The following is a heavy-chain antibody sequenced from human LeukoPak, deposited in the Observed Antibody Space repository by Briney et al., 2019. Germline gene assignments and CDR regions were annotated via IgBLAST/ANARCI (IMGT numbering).Heavy chain of an antibody. D-gene: IGHD3-22*01. CDR2: ISGSGGST. Sequence: GGSLRLSCAASGFTFSSYAMSWVRQAPGKGLEWVSAISGSGGSTYYADSVKGRFTISRDNSKNTLYLQMNSLRAEDTAVYYCAKERYYDSSGYSYFDYWGQGTLVTVSS. CDR3: AKERYYDSSGYSYFDY. CDR1: GFTFSSYA. V-gene: IGHV3-23*01. J-gene: IGHJ4*02.